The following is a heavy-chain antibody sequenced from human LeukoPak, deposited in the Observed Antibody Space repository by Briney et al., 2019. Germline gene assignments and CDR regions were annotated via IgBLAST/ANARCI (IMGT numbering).Heavy chain of an antibody. Sequence: PGGSLRLSCAASGFTFSTYSMNWVRQAPGKGLEWVSSISSSRSYIYYADSVKGRFTISRDNAKNSLYPQMNSLRAEDTAVYYCARDRIIYGDYGDAFDIWGQGTMVTVSS. D-gene: IGHD4-17*01. J-gene: IGHJ3*02. CDR1: GFTFSTYS. CDR2: ISSSRSYI. CDR3: ARDRIIYGDYGDAFDI. V-gene: IGHV3-21*06.